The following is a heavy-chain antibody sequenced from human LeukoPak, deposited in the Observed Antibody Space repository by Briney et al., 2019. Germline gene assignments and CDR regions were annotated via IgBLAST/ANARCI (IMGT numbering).Heavy chain of an antibody. V-gene: IGHV1-18*01. D-gene: IGHD2-15*01. Sequence: ASVKVSCKASGYTFTSYGISWVRQAPGLGLEWMGWISAYNGNTNYAQKLQGRVTMTTDTSTSTAYMELRSLRSDDTAVYYCARTRSGGPYYYYYMDVWGKGTTVTVSS. CDR1: GYTFTSYG. CDR3: ARTRSGGPYYYYYMDV. J-gene: IGHJ6*03. CDR2: ISAYNGNT.